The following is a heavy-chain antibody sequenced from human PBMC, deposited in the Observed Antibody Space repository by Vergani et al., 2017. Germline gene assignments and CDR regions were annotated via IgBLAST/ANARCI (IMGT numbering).Heavy chain of an antibody. Sequence: QVQLVQSGAEVKKPGASVKVSCKASGYTFTSYYMHWVRQAPGQGLEWMGIINPSGGSTSYAQKFQGRVTMTRDTSTSTVYMELSSLRSEDTAVYYCARDSVELGNHGYFDYWGQGTLVTVSS. V-gene: IGHV1-46*01. J-gene: IGHJ4*02. D-gene: IGHD1-14*01. CDR2: INPSGGST. CDR3: ARDSVELGNHGYFDY. CDR1: GYTFTSYY.